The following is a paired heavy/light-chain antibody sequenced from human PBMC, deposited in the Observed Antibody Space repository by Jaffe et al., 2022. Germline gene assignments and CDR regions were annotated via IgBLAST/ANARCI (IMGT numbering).Heavy chain of an antibody. CDR2: IKYDGSQK. CDR1: GFTFSSSW. CDR3: VRESYYYGSGTYEV. J-gene: IGHJ4*02. Sequence: EVQLAESGGGLVQPGESLRLSCAASGFTFSSSWMSWVRQAPGRGLEWVANIKYDGSQKDYVDSVKGRFTISRDNAKNSMDLQMNSLRVEDTAVYYCVRESYYYGSGTYEVWGQGTLVTVSS. V-gene: IGHV3-7*01. D-gene: IGHD3-10*01.
Light chain of an antibody. J-gene: IGKJ5*01. Sequence: DIQMTQSPSSLSASVGDRVTITCRASQSIAGYLNWYQQKPGEAPNLLIYGASSLKSGVPSRFTGRASGTGFTLTISSLQPEDFATYYCQQSYNTVRTFGQGTRLDIK. V-gene: IGKV1-39*01. CDR1: QSIAGY. CDR2: GAS. CDR3: QQSYNTVRT.